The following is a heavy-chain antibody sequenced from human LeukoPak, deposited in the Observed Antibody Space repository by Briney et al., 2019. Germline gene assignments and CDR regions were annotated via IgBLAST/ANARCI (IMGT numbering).Heavy chain of an antibody. CDR1: GYTFTSYG. CDR3: ARDLAPDFWSGYVDY. V-gene: IGHV1-18*01. Sequence: ASVKVSCKASGYTFTSYGISWVRQAPGQGLEGMGWISAYNGNTNYAQKLQGRVTMTTDTSTSTAYMELRSLRSDDTAVYYCARDLAPDFWSGYVDYWGQGTLVTVSS. D-gene: IGHD3-3*01. J-gene: IGHJ4*02. CDR2: ISAYNGNT.